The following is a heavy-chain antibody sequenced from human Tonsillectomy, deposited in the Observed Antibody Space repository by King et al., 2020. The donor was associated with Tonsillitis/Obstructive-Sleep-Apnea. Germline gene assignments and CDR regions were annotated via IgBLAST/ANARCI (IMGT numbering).Heavy chain of an antibody. J-gene: IGHJ4*02. CDR2: ISYDGSNK. CDR1: GFTFSSYG. D-gene: IGHD6-19*01. V-gene: IGHV3-30*18. CDR3: AKDQESLVLRNLVDY. Sequence: VQLVESGGGVVQPGRSLRLSCAASGFTFSSYGMHWVRQAPGKGLEWVAVISYDGSNKDYAHSVKGRFTISRDNSKNTLYLQMNSLRAEDTAVYYCAKDQESLVLRNLVDYWGQGILVTVSS.